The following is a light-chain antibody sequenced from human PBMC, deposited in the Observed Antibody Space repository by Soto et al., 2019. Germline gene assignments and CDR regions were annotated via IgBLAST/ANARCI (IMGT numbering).Light chain of an antibody. CDR3: SSHTGYFTH. CDR2: NVN. J-gene: IGLJ1*01. Sequence: QSALTQPASVSGSPGQSITISCTGASSAFGGYEYVSWFQQHPGKAPKLMIYNVNNRPLGVSFRFSGSKSGNTASLTISGLQTEDEADYYCSSHTGYFTHFVTGTKVTVL. V-gene: IGLV2-14*03. CDR1: SSAFGGYEY.